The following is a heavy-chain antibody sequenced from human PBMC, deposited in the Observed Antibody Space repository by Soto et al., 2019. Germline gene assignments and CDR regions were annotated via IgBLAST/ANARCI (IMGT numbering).Heavy chain of an antibody. J-gene: IGHJ6*02. CDR3: ARDAGKATGMDV. CDR2: TYYRSKWYN. CDR1: GDSVSSNSAA. V-gene: IGHV6-1*01. D-gene: IGHD6-13*01. Sequence: SQTLSLTCAISGDSVSSNSAAWKWIRQSPSRGLEWLERTYYRSKWYNAYALSVKSRITINPDTYKNQFSLQLNSVTPEDTAVYFCARDAGKATGMDVWGQGTTVTVSS.